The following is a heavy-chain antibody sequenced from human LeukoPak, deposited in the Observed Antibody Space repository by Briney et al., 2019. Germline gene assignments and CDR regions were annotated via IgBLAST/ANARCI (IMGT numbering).Heavy chain of an antibody. J-gene: IGHJ3*02. Sequence: SETLSLTCTSSGDSISSSTYYWGWIRQPPGKGLEWIGSIYYSGSTYCNPSLKSRVAISVDTSKNQLSLRLSSVTAADTAVYYCARRDSGTYRPDAFDMWGQGTMVTVSS. CDR3: ARRDSGTYRPDAFDM. D-gene: IGHD1-26*01. CDR2: IYYSGST. CDR1: GDSISSSTYY. V-gene: IGHV4-39*01.